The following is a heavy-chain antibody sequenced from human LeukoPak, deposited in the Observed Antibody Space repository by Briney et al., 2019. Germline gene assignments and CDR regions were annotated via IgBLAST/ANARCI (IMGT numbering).Heavy chain of an antibody. Sequence: SVTVSFKSSGGTFSSCAISWVRQAPGQGLDWMGRIIPILGIANYAQKFQGRVTITADKSTSTAYMELSSLRSEDTAVYYCARDDGTTTGTTPVYYFDYWGQGTLVTVSS. J-gene: IGHJ4*02. CDR2: IIPILGIA. V-gene: IGHV1-69*10. D-gene: IGHD1-1*01. CDR1: GGTFSSCA. CDR3: ARDDGTTTGTTPVYYFDY.